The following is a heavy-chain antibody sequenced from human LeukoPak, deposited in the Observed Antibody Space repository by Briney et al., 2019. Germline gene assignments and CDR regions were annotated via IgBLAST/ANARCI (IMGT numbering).Heavy chain of an antibody. CDR2: ISSSSSYI. CDR1: GFTFSSYS. D-gene: IGHD2-2*03. V-gene: IGHV3-21*01. J-gene: IGHJ4*02. CDR3: ARAAPVGYCSSTSCYGEYFDY. Sequence: PGGSLRLSCAAPGFTFSSYSMNWVRQAPGKGLEWVSSISSSSSYIYYADSVKGRFTISRDNAKNSLYLQMNSPRAEDTAVYYCARAAPVGYCSSTSCYGEYFDYWGQGTLVTVSS.